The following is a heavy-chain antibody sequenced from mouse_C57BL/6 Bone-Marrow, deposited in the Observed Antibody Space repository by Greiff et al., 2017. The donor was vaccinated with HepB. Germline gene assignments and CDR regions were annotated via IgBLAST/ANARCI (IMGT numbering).Heavy chain of an antibody. CDR1: GFTFNTYA. V-gene: IGHV10-3*01. Sequence: DAGGGLVQPTGSLTLSCAASGFTFNTYAMHWVRQAPGKGLVWVARIRSKSSNYATYYADSVKDRFTISRDDSQSMLYLQMNNLKTEDTAMYYCVRDRAQATSYAMDYWGQGTSVTVSS. CDR3: VRDRAQATSYAMDY. D-gene: IGHD3-2*02. J-gene: IGHJ4*01. CDR2: IRSKSSNYAT.